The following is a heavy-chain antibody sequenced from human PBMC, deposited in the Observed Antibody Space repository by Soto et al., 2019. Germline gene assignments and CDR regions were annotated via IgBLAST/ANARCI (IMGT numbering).Heavy chain of an antibody. Sequence: EVHLVESGGGLVQPGGSLRLSCAASGLTFSSYWMTWVRQAPGNGLEWVANIKQDGGAKYYVDSVKGRFTISRDNAKNSLYLQMNSLRAEDTAVYYCAKAIYGGNSDFGYWGQGTLVTVSS. CDR1: GLTFSSYW. J-gene: IGHJ4*02. D-gene: IGHD4-17*01. CDR3: AKAIYGGNSDFGY. V-gene: IGHV3-7*03. CDR2: IKQDGGAK.